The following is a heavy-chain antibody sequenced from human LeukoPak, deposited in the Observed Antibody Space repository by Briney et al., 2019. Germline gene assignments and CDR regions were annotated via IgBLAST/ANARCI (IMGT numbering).Heavy chain of an antibody. CDR1: GGTFSSYA. J-gene: IGHJ3*02. CDR2: IIPIFGTA. D-gene: IGHD1-26*01. Sequence: GASVNVSFTASGGTFSSYAISWVRQAPGQGLEWMGGIIPIFGTANYAQKFQGRVTITADESTSTAYMELSSLRSEDTAVYYCAREGNGVGARHAFDIWGQGTMVTVSS. CDR3: AREGNGVGARHAFDI. V-gene: IGHV1-69*13.